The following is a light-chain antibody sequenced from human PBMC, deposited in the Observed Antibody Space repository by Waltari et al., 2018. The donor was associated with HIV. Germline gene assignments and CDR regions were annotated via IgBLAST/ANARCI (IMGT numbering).Light chain of an antibody. CDR1: TSDVGFYDY. CDR3: CAYAAGHVSYV. Sequence: QSALTQPPSVSGSPGQSVSISCSGTTSDVGFYDYVSWYQQYPGKAPNLIIFDVKQRPAGVPERFSGSKSGNTASLTSSGLQTEDEADYFCCAYAAGHVSYVFGNGTAVAVL. J-gene: IGLJ1*01. V-gene: IGLV2-11*01. CDR2: DVK.